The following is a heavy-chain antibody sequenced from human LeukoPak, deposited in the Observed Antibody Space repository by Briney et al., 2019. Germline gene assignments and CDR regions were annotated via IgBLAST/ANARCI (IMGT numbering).Heavy chain of an antibody. J-gene: IGHJ6*04. D-gene: IGHD6-19*01. V-gene: IGHV3-30*04. CDR2: ISYDGSNK. Sequence: GGSPRLSCAASGFTFSSYAMHWVRQAPGKGLEWVAVISYDGSNKYYADSVKGRFTISRDNSKNTLYLQMNSLRAEDTAVYYCARDMRIAVAGSMDVWGKGTTVTVSS. CDR1: GFTFSSYA. CDR3: ARDMRIAVAGSMDV.